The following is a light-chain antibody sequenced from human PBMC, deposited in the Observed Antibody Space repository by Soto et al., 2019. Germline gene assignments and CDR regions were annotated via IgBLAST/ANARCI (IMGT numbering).Light chain of an antibody. V-gene: IGLV1-44*01. CDR1: SSNIASNA. CDR2: NNS. Sequence: QSVLTQPPSTSGTPGQRVTISCSGSSSNIASNAVTWYQHLPGTAPKLLTYNNSQRPSGVPDRFSGSRSGTSASLAISGLQSEDEADYYCAAWYDSLNGYVFGTGTKVTVL. CDR3: AAWYDSLNGYV. J-gene: IGLJ1*01.